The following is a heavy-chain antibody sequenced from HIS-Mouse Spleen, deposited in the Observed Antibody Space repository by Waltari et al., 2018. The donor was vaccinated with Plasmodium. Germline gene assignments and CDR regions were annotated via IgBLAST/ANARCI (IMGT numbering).Heavy chain of an antibody. CDR2: KNPNSGNT. CDR3: ARVGQWLDGAFDI. Sequence: QVQLVQSGAEVKKPGASVKVSCKASGYTFTSYDINWVRQATGQGLEWMGWKNPNSGNTGYAHKFQGRVTMTRNTSISTAYMELSSLRSEDTAVYYGARVGQWLDGAFDIWGQGTMVTVSS. CDR1: GYTFTSYD. D-gene: IGHD6-19*01. V-gene: IGHV1-8*01. J-gene: IGHJ3*02.